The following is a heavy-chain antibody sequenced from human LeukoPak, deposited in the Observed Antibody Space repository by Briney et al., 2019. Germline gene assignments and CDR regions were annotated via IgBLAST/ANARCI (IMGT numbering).Heavy chain of an antibody. CDR3: ANGVIEGAFDY. V-gene: IGHV4-31*03. CDR2: IYYDGST. D-gene: IGHD1-26*01. J-gene: IGHJ4*02. Sequence: SETLSLTCTVSGGSIRSGGYYWTWIRQHPGKGLEWIGYIYYDGSTDYNPSLKSRVTISVDTSKNQFSLRLSSVTAADTAVYYCANGVIEGAFDYWGQGTLVTVSS. CDR1: GGSIRSGGYY.